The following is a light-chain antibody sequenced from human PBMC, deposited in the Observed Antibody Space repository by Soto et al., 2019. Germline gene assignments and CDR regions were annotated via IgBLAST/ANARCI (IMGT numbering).Light chain of an antibody. Sequence: ALTQPASVSGSPGQSITISCTGTDSDVGGYNYVSWYQQHPGKAPKLMIYGVSNRPSGVSNRFSGSKSGNTASLTISGLQAEDEADYYCSSFTSSITPHVVFGGGTKLTVL. CDR2: GVS. V-gene: IGLV2-14*01. J-gene: IGLJ2*01. CDR1: DSDVGGYNY. CDR3: SSFTSSITPHVV.